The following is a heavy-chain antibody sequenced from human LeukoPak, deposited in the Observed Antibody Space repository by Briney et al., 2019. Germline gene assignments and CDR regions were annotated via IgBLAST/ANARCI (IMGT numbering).Heavy chain of an antibody. D-gene: IGHD3-10*01. CDR3: ASSYYYGSGSYDSSYYYYMDV. CDR2: INPNSGGT. Sequence: GASVKVSCKASGYTFTGYYMHWVRQAPGQGLEWMGWINPNSGGTNYAQKLQGRVTMTTDTSTSTAYMELRSLRSDDTAVYYCASSYYYGSGSYDSSYYYYMDVWGKGTTVTVSS. J-gene: IGHJ6*03. V-gene: IGHV1-2*02. CDR1: GYTFTGYY.